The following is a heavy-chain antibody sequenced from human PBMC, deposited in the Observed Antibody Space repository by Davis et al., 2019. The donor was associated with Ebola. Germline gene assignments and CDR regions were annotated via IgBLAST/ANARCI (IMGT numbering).Heavy chain of an antibody. CDR3: AKEVGSSGWYTVEN. CDR1: GFTFTNYG. CDR2: IRNDESDK. D-gene: IGHD6-19*01. Sequence: GESLKISCAASGFTFTNYGMHWVRQAPGKGLKWVAFIRNDESDKYYEDSVKGRLTISRDDSKNTLYLQMDSLRAEDTAVYYCAKEVGSSGWYTVENWGQGTLVAVST. J-gene: IGHJ4*02. V-gene: IGHV3-30*02.